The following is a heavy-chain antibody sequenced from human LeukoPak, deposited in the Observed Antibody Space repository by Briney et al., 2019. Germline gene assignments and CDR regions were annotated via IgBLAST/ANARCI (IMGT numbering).Heavy chain of an antibody. V-gene: IGHV3-23*01. Sequence: TGGSLRLSCAASGFTFSSYAMSWVRQAPGKGLEWVSATSGSGGSTYYADSVKGRFTISRDNSKNTLYLQMNSLRAEDTAVYYCAKPYYYDSSGYYLDYWGQGTLVTVSS. CDR2: TSGSGGST. D-gene: IGHD3-22*01. CDR1: GFTFSSYA. J-gene: IGHJ4*02. CDR3: AKPYYYDSSGYYLDY.